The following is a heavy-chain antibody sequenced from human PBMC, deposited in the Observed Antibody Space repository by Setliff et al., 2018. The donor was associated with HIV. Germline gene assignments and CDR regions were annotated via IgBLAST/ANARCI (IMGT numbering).Heavy chain of an antibody. Sequence: KSSETLSLTCAVSGYSISSGFYWGWIRQPPGKGLEWIGTIYHSGSTYYNPSLKSRVTISVDTSKNQFSLKVSSVTAADTAVYYCARQSSGSPEYFQRWGQGTLVTVS. CDR1: GYSISSGFY. D-gene: IGHD1-26*01. V-gene: IGHV4-38-2*01. CDR3: ARQSSGSPEYFQR. J-gene: IGHJ1*01. CDR2: IYHSGST.